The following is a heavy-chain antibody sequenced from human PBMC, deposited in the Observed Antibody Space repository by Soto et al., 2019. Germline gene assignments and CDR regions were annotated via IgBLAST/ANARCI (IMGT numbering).Heavy chain of an antibody. CDR3: AKFHRYTGSSFDN. Sequence: GGSLRLSCAASGFTFSNHPMNWDRQAPGKGLEWVSAISDDGISTYYADYVKGRFTISRDNSKNTLYVQMNSLRPEDTAVYYCAKFHRYTGSSFDNWGQGTQVTVSS. V-gene: IGHV3-23*01. D-gene: IGHD1-26*01. CDR2: ISDDGIST. CDR1: GFTFSNHP. J-gene: IGHJ4*02.